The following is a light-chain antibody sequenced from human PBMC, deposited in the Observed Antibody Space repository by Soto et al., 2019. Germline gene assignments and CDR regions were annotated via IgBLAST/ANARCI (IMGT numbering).Light chain of an antibody. Sequence: QSVLTQPPSASGTPGQRVTISCSGSSSNIGSNTVNWYQQLPGTAPKLLIYSNNQRPSGVPDRFSGSKSGTSASLAIGGLQSEDEADYCCAAWDDSLNGVVFGGGTKVTVL. J-gene: IGLJ2*01. CDR3: AAWDDSLNGVV. V-gene: IGLV1-44*01. CDR2: SNN. CDR1: SSNIGSNT.